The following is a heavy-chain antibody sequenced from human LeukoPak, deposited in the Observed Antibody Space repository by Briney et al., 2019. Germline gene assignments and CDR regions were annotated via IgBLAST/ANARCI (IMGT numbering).Heavy chain of an antibody. CDR1: GGSISSYY. V-gene: IGHV4-59*01. J-gene: IGHJ4*02. D-gene: IGHD5-18*01. CDR3: ARVFLTAMVFDY. Sequence: PSETLSLTCTVSGGSISSYYWSWIRQPAGKGLEWIGYIYYSGSTNYNPSLKSRVTISVDTSKNQFSLKLSSVTAADTAVYYCARVFLTAMVFDYWGQGTLVTVSS. CDR2: IYYSGST.